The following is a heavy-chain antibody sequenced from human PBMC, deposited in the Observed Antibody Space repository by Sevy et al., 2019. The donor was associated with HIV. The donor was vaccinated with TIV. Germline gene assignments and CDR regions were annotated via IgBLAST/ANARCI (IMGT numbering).Heavy chain of an antibody. CDR1: GFTFSSYG. V-gene: IGHV3-30*18. CDR2: ISYDGSNK. J-gene: IGHJ5*02. CDR3: AKDLGDNWFDP. D-gene: IGHD3-16*01. Sequence: SLRLSCAASGFTFSSYGMHWVRQAPGKGLEWVAVISYDGSNKYYADSVKGRFTISRDNSKNTLYLQMNSLRAEDTAVYYCAKDLGDNWFDPWGQGTLVTVSS.